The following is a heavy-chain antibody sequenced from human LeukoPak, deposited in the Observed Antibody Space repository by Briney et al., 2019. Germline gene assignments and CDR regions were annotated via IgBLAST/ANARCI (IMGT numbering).Heavy chain of an antibody. J-gene: IGHJ6*04. D-gene: IGHD3-10*02. V-gene: IGHV3-9*01. CDR3: AELGITMIGGV. CDR1: GFTFGDYA. CDR2: ISWNSGNL. Sequence: GGSLRLSCAASGFTFGDYAMHWVRQAPGKGLEWVSSISWNSGNLAYAHSVRGRFTISRDNAKNSLYLQMNSLRAEDTAVYYCAELGITMIGGVWGKGTTVTISS.